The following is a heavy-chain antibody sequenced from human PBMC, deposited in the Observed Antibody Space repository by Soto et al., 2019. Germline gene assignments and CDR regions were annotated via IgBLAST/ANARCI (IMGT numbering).Heavy chain of an antibody. J-gene: IGHJ4*02. V-gene: IGHV1-2*02. Sequence: ASVKVSCKASGYTFTGYYMHWVRQAPGQGLEWMGWINPNSGGTNYAQKFQGRVTMTRDTSISTDYMELSRLRSDDTAVYYCARVGPLAYYYDSSGSFDYWGQGTLGTVS. CDR2: INPNSGGT. CDR1: GYTFTGYY. D-gene: IGHD3-22*01. CDR3: ARVGPLAYYYDSSGSFDY.